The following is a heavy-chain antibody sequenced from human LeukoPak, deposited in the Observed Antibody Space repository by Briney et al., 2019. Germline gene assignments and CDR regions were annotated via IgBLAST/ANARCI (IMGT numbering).Heavy chain of an antibody. V-gene: IGHV4-39*07. D-gene: IGHD3-16*02. CDR3: ARDTFYREDAFDI. Sequence: PSETLSLTCTVSSASITSSPYFWGWIRQPPGKGLEWIGSIYYSGSTYYNPSLKSRVTISVDTSKNQFSLKLSSVTAADTAVYYCARDTFYREDAFDIWGQGTMVTVSS. CDR2: IYYSGST. J-gene: IGHJ3*02. CDR1: SASITSSPYF.